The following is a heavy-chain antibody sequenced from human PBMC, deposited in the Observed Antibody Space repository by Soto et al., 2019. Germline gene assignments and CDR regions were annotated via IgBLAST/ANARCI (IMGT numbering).Heavy chain of an antibody. V-gene: IGHV3-13*01. CDR1: EVTFRSYD. J-gene: IGHJ4*02. CDR3: ARVAKRDGYEEYYFDY. D-gene: IGHD5-12*01. CDR2: IGTAGDT. Sequence: GPKKLWYAAAEVTFRSYDVHWISQDTGKGLEWVSAIGTAGDTYYPGSVKGRFTISRENAKNSLYLQMNSLRAGDTAAYYCARVAKRDGYEEYYFDYWGQGTLVTVAS.